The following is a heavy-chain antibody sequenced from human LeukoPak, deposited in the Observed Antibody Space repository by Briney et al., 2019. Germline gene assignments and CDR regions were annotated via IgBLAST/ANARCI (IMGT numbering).Heavy chain of an antibody. Sequence: PGGPLRLSCAASGFTFSSYSMNWVRQAPGKGLEWVSYISSSSSHIYYADSVKGRFTISRDNAKNSLYLQMNSLRAEDTAVYYCAREPYYYDSSGYSGHYFDYWGQGTLVTVSS. V-gene: IGHV3-21*05. D-gene: IGHD3-22*01. CDR1: GFTFSSYS. J-gene: IGHJ4*02. CDR2: ISSSSSHI. CDR3: AREPYYYDSSGYSGHYFDY.